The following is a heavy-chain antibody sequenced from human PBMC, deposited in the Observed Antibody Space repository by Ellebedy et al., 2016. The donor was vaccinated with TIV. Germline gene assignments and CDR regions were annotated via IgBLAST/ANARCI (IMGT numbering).Heavy chain of an antibody. D-gene: IGHD3-22*01. Sequence: GGSLRLSCAASGFHFSSYDVNRVRQAPGRGLEWLSYISSSGSTTKYADSVKGRFTISRDNAKNSLYLQTNSLRAEDTAVYYCARDDSSGYPRYFDYWGQGTLVTVSS. CDR3: ARDDSSGYPRYFDY. J-gene: IGHJ4*02. CDR1: GFHFSSYD. CDR2: ISSSGSTT. V-gene: IGHV3-48*03.